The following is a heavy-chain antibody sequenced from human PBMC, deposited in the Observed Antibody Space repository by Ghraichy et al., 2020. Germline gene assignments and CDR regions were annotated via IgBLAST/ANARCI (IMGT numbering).Heavy chain of an antibody. CDR2: IIPILGIA. D-gene: IGHD3-9*01. Sequence: SVKVSCKASGGTFSSYAISWVRQAPGQGLEWMGRIIPILGIANYAQKFQGRVTITADKSTSTAYMELSSLRSEDTAVYYCARDWDYYDILTGYPSVWGQGTTVTVSS. CDR3: ARDWDYYDILTGYPSV. J-gene: IGHJ6*02. V-gene: IGHV1-69*04. CDR1: GGTFSSYA.